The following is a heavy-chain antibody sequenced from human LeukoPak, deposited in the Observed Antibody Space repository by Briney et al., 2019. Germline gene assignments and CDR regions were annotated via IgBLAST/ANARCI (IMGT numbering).Heavy chain of an antibody. D-gene: IGHD3-10*01. J-gene: IGHJ4*02. V-gene: IGHV1-46*01. CDR1: GYTFTSYY. Sequence: ASVKVSCKASGYTFTSYYMHWVRQAPGQGLEWMGIINPSGGSTSYAQKFQGRGTMTRDTSTSTVYMELSSLRSEDTAVYYCARVVVRGVIIRGYYFDYWGQGTLVTVSS. CDR2: INPSGGST. CDR3: ARVVVRGVIIRGYYFDY.